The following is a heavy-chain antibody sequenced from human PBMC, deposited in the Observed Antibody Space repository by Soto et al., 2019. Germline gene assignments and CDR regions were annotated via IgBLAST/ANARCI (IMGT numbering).Heavy chain of an antibody. CDR3: ARDRAAGTPPSGMDV. J-gene: IGHJ6*02. D-gene: IGHD6-13*01. CDR2: ISYEGSNK. V-gene: IGHV3-30-3*01. CDR1: GFTFSSYA. Sequence: QVQLVESGGGVVQPGRSLRLSCAASGFTFSSYAMHWVRQAPGKGLEWVALISYEGSNKYHADSVKGRFTISSDNSKNTLYMQMNSLRAEETAVYYCARDRAAGTPPSGMDVWGQGTTVTVSS.